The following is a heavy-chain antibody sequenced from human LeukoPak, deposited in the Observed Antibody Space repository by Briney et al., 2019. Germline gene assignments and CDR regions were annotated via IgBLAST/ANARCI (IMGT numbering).Heavy chain of an antibody. CDR1: GGSISSYY. J-gene: IGHJ6*02. CDR2: IYYSGST. CDR3: ARDGYYYGTDV. V-gene: IGHV4-59*01. Sequence: SSETLSLTCTVSGGSISSYYWSWIRQPPGKGLEWIGYIYYSGSTNYNPSLKSRVTISVDTSKNQFSLKLSSVTAADTAVYYCARDGYYYGTDVWGQGTTVTVPS.